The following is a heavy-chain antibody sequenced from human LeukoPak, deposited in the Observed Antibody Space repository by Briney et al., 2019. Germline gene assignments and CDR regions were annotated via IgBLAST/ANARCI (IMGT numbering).Heavy chain of an antibody. V-gene: IGHV3-23*01. Sequence: GGSLRLSCAASGFIFRNYAMNWVRQAPGKGLEWVSGITNSGDYTNYADSVKGRFTVSRDNSKNTLDLQMNSLRAEDTAVYYCAKGWYSDTFDIWGQGTMVTVSS. J-gene: IGHJ3*02. CDR3: AKGWYSDTFDI. CDR1: GFIFRNYA. D-gene: IGHD6-13*01. CDR2: ITNSGDYT.